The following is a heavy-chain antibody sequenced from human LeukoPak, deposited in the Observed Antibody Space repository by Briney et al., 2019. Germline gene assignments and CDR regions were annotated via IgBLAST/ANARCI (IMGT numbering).Heavy chain of an antibody. Sequence: GGSLRLSCAASGFTFTNYAMTWVRQAPGKGLEWVSGISGRGGSAYYADSVNGRFTISRDNSKNTMYLQMSSLRAEDTAIYYCAKEYCSGDNCHSYGMDVWGQGTTVTVPS. CDR2: ISGRGGSA. V-gene: IGHV3-23*01. CDR1: GFTFTNYA. J-gene: IGHJ6*02. D-gene: IGHD2-15*01. CDR3: AKEYCSGDNCHSYGMDV.